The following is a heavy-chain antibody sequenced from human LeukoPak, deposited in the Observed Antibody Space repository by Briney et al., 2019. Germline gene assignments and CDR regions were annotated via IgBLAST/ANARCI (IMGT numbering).Heavy chain of an antibody. V-gene: IGHV4-34*01. CDR1: GGSFSGYY. CDR3: ARAPEMATTGVYYFDH. J-gene: IGHJ4*02. Sequence: SETLSLTCADYGGSFSGYYWTWIRQPPGKGLEWIGEINHSGSTNYNPSLKSRVTISVDTSKNQFSLKLSSVTAADTAVYYCARAPEMATTGVYYFDHWGQGTLVTVSS. CDR2: INHSGST. D-gene: IGHD5-24*01.